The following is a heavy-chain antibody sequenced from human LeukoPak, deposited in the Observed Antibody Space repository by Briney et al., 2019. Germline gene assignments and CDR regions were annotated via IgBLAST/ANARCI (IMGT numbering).Heavy chain of an antibody. V-gene: IGHV1-2*02. Sequence: ASVKVSCTASGYTLTAVWMIWVRQAPGQGLEWMGWIDSKNSDTKYAQKFQSRLTISRDTSIGIAYMELRSLISDDTAVYYCASVAYRSGVCCSGGGVAFWGQGTPVTVSS. D-gene: IGHD2-15*01. CDR1: GYTLTAVW. CDR3: ASVAYRSGVCCSGGGVAF. J-gene: IGHJ4*02. CDR2: IDSKNSDT.